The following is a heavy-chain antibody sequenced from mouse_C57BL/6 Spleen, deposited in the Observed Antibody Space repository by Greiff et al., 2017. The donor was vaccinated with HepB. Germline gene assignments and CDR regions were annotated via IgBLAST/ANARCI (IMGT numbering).Heavy chain of an antibody. D-gene: IGHD2-10*01. Sequence: QVQLKQPGAELVMPGASVKLSCKASGYTFTSYWMHWVKQRPGQGLEWIGEIDPSDSYTNYNQKFKGKSTLTVDKSSSTAYMQLSSLTSEDSAVYYCARGPTYAMDYWGQGTSVTVSS. CDR2: IDPSDSYT. CDR1: GYTFTSYW. J-gene: IGHJ4*01. CDR3: ARGPTYAMDY. V-gene: IGHV1-69*01.